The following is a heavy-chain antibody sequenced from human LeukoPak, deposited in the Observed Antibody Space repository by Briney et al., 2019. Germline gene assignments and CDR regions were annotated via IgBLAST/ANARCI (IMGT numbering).Heavy chain of an antibody. CDR1: GGSISSYY. Sequence: SETLSLTCTVSGGSISSYYWSWIRQPAGKGLEWIGRIYTSGSTNYNPSLKSRVTISVDKSKNQFSLKLSSVTAADTAVYYCARSRADDYMPRDWGQETLVTVSS. CDR3: ARSRADDYMPRD. J-gene: IGHJ4*02. CDR2: IYTSGST. V-gene: IGHV4-4*07. D-gene: IGHD4-11*01.